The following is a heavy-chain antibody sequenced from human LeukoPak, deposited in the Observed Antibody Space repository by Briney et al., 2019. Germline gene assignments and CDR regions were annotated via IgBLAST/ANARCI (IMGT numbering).Heavy chain of an antibody. V-gene: IGHV3-23*01. CDR1: GFTLSSYA. Sequence: PGGSLRLSCAASGFTLSSYAMSWVRQAPRKGLEWVSGISGRDGSTYFADSVKGRFTISRDKSKNTVNVQMSSLRVEDTALYYCAKANFAWGYWYFDLWGRGTLVTVSS. CDR2: ISGRDGST. CDR3: AKANFAWGYWYFDL. D-gene: IGHD3-9*01. J-gene: IGHJ2*01.